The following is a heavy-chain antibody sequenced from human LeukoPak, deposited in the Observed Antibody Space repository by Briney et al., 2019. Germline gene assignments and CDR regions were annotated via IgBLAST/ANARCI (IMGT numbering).Heavy chain of an antibody. CDR3: ARWGGTKYYYYYGMDV. CDR1: GYSFTSYW. V-gene: IGHV5-51*01. Sequence: GESLKISCKGSGYSFTSYWIGWVRQMPGKGLEWMGIIYPGDSDTRYSPSFQGQVTISADKSISTAYLQWSSLKASDTAMYYCARWGGTKYYYYYGMDVWGQGTTVTVPS. CDR2: IYPGDSDT. J-gene: IGHJ6*02. D-gene: IGHD1-7*01.